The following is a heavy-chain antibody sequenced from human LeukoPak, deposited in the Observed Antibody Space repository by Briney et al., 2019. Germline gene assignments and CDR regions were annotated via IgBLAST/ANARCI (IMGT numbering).Heavy chain of an antibody. J-gene: IGHJ4*02. Sequence: GGSLRLSCAASGFTFSSYSMKWVRQAPGEGLEWVSSISSSSSYIYYADSVKGRFTISRDNAKNSLYLQMNSLRAEDTAVYYCARDPHHLGDFWSGYHYFDYWGQGTLVTVSS. CDR3: ARDPHHLGDFWSGYHYFDY. D-gene: IGHD3-3*01. CDR1: GFTFSSYS. V-gene: IGHV3-21*01. CDR2: ISSSSSYI.